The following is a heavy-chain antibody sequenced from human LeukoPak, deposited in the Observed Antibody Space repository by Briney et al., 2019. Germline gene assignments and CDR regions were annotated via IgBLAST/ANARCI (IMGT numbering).Heavy chain of an antibody. CDR2: ISYDGSNK. V-gene: IGHV3-30-3*01. D-gene: IGHD1-26*01. CDR1: GFSVSSSA. CDR3: AREEREAAYYYYGMDV. Sequence: GGSLRLSCAASGFSVSSSAMHWVRQAPGKGLEWVAVISYDGSNKYYADSVKGRFTISRDNSKNTLYLQMNSLRAEDTAVYYCAREEREAAYYYYGMDVWGQGTTVTVSS. J-gene: IGHJ6*02.